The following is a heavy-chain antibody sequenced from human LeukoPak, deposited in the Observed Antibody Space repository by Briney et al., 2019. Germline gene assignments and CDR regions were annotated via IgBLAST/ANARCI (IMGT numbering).Heavy chain of an antibody. V-gene: IGHV4-34*01. CDR3: ARVGEIQLWLGRYFDL. CDR1: GGSFSGYY. Sequence: SETLSLTCAVYGGSFSGYYWSWTRQPPGKGLEWIGEINHSGSTNYNPSLKSRVTISVDTSKNQFSLKLSSVTAADTAVYYCARVGEIQLWLGRYFDLWGRGTLVTVSS. J-gene: IGHJ2*01. D-gene: IGHD5-18*01. CDR2: INHSGST.